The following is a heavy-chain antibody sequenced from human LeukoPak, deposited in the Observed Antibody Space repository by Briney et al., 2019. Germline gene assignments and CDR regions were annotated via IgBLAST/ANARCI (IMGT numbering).Heavy chain of an antibody. CDR2: ITSNGGST. CDR1: GFPFSSYT. CDR3: ARDQAVRSGSFSRLYYFDY. Sequence: GGSLRLSCVASGFPFSSYTIYWVRQAPGKGLEYVSAITSNGGSTYYANSVKGRFTISRDNSKNTLYLQMGSLRAEDMAVYYCARDQAVRSGSFSRLYYFDYWGQGTLVTVSS. J-gene: IGHJ4*02. D-gene: IGHD1-26*01. V-gene: IGHV3-64*01.